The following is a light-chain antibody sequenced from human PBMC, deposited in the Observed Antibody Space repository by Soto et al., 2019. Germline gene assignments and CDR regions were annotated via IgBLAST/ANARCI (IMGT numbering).Light chain of an antibody. V-gene: IGKV2-28*01. CDR3: MQTLQTI. J-gene: IGKJ3*01. CDR1: QSLLHTNGFNY. CDR2: LGS. Sequence: EIVMTQSPLSLPVTPGEPASISCRSSQSLLHTNGFNYLDWYLQKPGQSPQLLIYLGSYRASGVPDRFSGSGSGTDFTMKISTVEVEDDGVYYCMQTLQTIFGPGTKVEIK.